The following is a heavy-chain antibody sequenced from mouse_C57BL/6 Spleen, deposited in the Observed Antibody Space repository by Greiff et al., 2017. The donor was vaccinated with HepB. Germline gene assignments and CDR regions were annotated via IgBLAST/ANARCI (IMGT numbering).Heavy chain of an antibody. CDR2: INYDGSST. Sequence: EVKLVESEGGLVQPGSSMKLSCTASGFTFSDYYMAWVRQVPEKGLEWVANINYDGSSTYYLDSLKSRFIISRDNAKNILYLQMSSLKSEDTATYYCAIWSYAMDYWGQGTSVTVSS. V-gene: IGHV5-16*01. J-gene: IGHJ4*01. CDR1: GFTFSDYY. CDR3: AIWSYAMDY. D-gene: IGHD1-1*02.